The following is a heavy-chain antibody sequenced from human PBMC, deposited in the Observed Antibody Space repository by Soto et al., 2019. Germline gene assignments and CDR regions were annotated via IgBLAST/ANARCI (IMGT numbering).Heavy chain of an antibody. CDR3: ARHGIVVVPAAGMDV. V-gene: IGHV5-10-1*01. Sequence: SLKISCKVSGYSFTSYWISWVRQMPGKGLEWMGRIDPSDSYTNYSPSFQGHVTISADKSISTAYLQWSSLKASDTAMYYCARHGIVVVPAAGMDVWGQGTTVTVSS. CDR2: IDPSDSYT. D-gene: IGHD2-2*01. CDR1: GYSFTSYW. J-gene: IGHJ6*02.